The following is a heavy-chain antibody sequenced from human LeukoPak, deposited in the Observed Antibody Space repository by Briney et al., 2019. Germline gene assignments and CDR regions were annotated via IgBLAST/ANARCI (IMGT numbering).Heavy chain of an antibody. CDR2: IHYNGIT. Sequence: SETLSLTCTVSGSMYNYYRSWVRQPPGKGLEWIGYIHYNGITNYNPSLKSRVTISVDRSKNQFSLKLSSVTAADTAVYYCARVVSTATLFDYWGQGTLVTVSS. CDR1: GSMYNYY. V-gene: IGHV4-59*12. J-gene: IGHJ4*02. D-gene: IGHD2-2*01. CDR3: ARVVSTATLFDY.